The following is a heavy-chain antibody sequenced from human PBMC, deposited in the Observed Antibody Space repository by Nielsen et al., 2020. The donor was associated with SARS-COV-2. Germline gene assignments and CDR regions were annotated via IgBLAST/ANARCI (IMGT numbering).Heavy chain of an antibody. J-gene: IGHJ6*02. V-gene: IGHV3-23*01. CDR2: LSGSGGST. D-gene: IGHD5-12*01. CDR3: AKDTTYDLYGMDV. CDR1: GFTFSSYA. Sequence: GESLKISCPAPGFTFSSYAMSSVRQAPGKGLEWVSALSGSGGSTYYADSVKGRFTISRDNSKNTLYLQMNSLRAEDTAVYYCAKDTTYDLYGMDVWGQGTTVTVSS.